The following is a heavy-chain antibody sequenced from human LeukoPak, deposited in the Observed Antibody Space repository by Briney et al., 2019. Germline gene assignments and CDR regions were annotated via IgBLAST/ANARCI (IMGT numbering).Heavy chain of an antibody. V-gene: IGHV4-4*07. CDR3: ARAPPYSSGSNWFDP. CDR1: GGSISSYY. J-gene: IGHJ5*02. D-gene: IGHD6-19*01. CDR2: IYTSGST. Sequence: SETLSLTCTVSGGSISSYYWSWIRQPAGKGLEWIGRIYTSGSTNYNPSLKSRVTMSVDASKNQFSLKLSSVTAADTAVYYCARAPPYSSGSNWFDPWGQGTPVTVSS.